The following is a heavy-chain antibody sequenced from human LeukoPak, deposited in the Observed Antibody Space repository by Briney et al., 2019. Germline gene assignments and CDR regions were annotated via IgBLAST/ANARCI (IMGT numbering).Heavy chain of an antibody. Sequence: GGSLRPSCAASGFTFSSYAMSWVRQAPGKGLEWVSYISSSGSTIYYADSVKGRFTISRDNAKNSLYLQMNSLRAEDTAVYYCATLGIVAEDYWGQGTLVTVSS. V-gene: IGHV3-48*03. CDR3: ATLGIVAEDY. D-gene: IGHD3-16*02. CDR2: ISSSGSTI. J-gene: IGHJ4*02. CDR1: GFTFSSYA.